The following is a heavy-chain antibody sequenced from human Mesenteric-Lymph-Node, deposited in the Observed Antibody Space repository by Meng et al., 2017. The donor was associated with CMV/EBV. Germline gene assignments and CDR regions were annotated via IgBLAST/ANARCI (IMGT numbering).Heavy chain of an antibody. J-gene: IGHJ6*02. Sequence: GESLKISCAASGFTFSNYAMTWVRQAPGKGLEWVSDISGGGGSYYADSVKGRFTISRDNSKNTLYLQMNSLRAEDTAVYYCARDPHRGVPLAISYGMDVWGQGTTVTVSS. CDR3: ARDPHRGVPLAISYGMDV. D-gene: IGHD2-2*01. CDR1: GFTFSNYA. V-gene: IGHV3-23*01. CDR2: ISGGGGS.